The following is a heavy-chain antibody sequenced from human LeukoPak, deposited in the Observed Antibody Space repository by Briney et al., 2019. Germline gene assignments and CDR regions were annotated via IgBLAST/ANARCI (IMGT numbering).Heavy chain of an antibody. Sequence: SDTLSLTCTGSGDSVSSNGYYCTWIRQRPGKGLEWIGCIYYSGSTTYDPSLESRVTISADTSKNQFSLKLNSVTASDTAVYFCVRHYSPSYWHGACYRFDSWGQGTLVNVSS. J-gene: IGHJ4*02. CDR2: IYYSGST. CDR1: GDSVSSNGYY. V-gene: IGHV4-39*01. D-gene: IGHD2-21*02. CDR3: VRHYSPSYWHGACYRFDS.